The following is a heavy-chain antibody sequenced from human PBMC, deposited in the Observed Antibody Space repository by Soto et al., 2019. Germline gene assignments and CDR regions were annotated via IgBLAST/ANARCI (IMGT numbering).Heavy chain of an antibody. V-gene: IGHV4-39*01. D-gene: IGHD4-17*01. CDR2: VYYRGRS. CDR3: VSQRTTVPTQAYFDY. J-gene: IGHJ4*02. CDR1: GGSVTNISYY. Sequence: SETLCLTCTVSGGSVTNISYYWGWIRQSPGKGLEWIGSVYYRGRSYSKSSVKSRVTISVDTSKNRFSLSLNSVTASDTAVYFCVSQRTTVPTQAYFDYWGTGALVTVSS.